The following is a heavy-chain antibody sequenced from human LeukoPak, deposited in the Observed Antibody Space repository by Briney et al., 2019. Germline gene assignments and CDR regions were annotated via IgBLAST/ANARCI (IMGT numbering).Heavy chain of an antibody. CDR2: IWYDGSNK. V-gene: IGHV3-33*01. D-gene: IGHD3-22*01. CDR3: ARDHHSSGYSFDY. CDR1: GFTFSSYG. Sequence: GGSLRLSCAASGFTFSSYGMHWVRQAPGKGLEWVAVIWYDGSNKYYADSVRGRFTISRDNSKNTLYLQMNSPRAEDTAVYYCARDHHSSGYSFDYWGQGTLVTVSS. J-gene: IGHJ4*02.